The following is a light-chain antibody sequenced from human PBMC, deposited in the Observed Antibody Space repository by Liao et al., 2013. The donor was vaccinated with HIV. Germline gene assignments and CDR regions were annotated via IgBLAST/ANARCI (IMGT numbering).Light chain of an antibody. CDR1: NIGSKS. Sequence: SYVLTQPPSVSVAPGKTARITCGGNNIGSKSVHWYQQKPGQAPVPVIYYDSDRPSGIPERFSGSNSGNTATLSISRVEAGDEADYYCQVWDSSTWVFGGGTKLTVL. CDR2: YDS. V-gene: IGLV3-21*01. CDR3: QVWDSSTWV. J-gene: IGLJ3*02.